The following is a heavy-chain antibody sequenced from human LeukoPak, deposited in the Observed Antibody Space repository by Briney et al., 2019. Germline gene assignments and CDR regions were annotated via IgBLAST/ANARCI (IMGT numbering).Heavy chain of an antibody. J-gene: IGHJ4*02. V-gene: IGHV3-11*01. Sequence: GGSLRLSCAASGFTFSDSYMSWIRQAPGKGLEWVSYIRGSGSSIYYADSVKGRFTISRDNAKNSLYLQMNSLRAEDTAVYFCARGGGSYPFDYWGQGTLVTVSS. D-gene: IGHD1-26*01. CDR3: ARGGGSYPFDY. CDR2: IRGSGSSI. CDR1: GFTFSDSY.